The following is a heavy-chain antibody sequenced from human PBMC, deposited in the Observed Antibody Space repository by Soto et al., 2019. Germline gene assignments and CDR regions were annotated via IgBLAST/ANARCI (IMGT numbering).Heavy chain of an antibody. J-gene: IGHJ4*02. CDR3: AKDLGYSYGGFFDY. CDR2: VSSAGSTK. V-gene: IGHV3-30*18. D-gene: IGHD5-18*01. Sequence: QVHLVESGGGVVQPERSLRLSCAASGFIFSNYGMHWVRQAPGKGLEWVAVVSSAGSTKYYADSVKGRFTISRDNSKNTVFLQMNSLRAEDTAVYYCAKDLGYSYGGFFDYWGQGTLVTVSP. CDR1: GFIFSNYG.